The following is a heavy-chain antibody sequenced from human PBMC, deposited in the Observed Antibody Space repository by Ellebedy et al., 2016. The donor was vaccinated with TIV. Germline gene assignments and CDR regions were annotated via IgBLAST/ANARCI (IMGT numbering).Heavy chain of an antibody. D-gene: IGHD4-17*01. CDR3: ARLHRGYGDFLDAFDF. Sequence: PGGSLRLSCKGSGSSFTSYWIGRVSQMPGKGLEWMGIIYPGDSDTRNSPSFEGHVTISADESISTAYLHWSSLKSSDTAIYYCARLHRGYGDFLDAFDFWGQGTMVTVSS. CDR2: IYPGDSDT. V-gene: IGHV5-51*01. CDR1: GSSFTSYW. J-gene: IGHJ3*01.